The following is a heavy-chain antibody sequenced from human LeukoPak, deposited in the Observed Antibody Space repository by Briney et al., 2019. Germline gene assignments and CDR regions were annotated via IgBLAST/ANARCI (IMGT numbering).Heavy chain of an antibody. V-gene: IGHV1-69*13. J-gene: IGHJ5*02. D-gene: IGHD3-10*01. CDR1: GGTFSSYA. CDR3: ARDAGYYGSGNYTNWFDP. Sequence: ASVKVSCKASGGTFSSYAISWVRQAPGQGLEWMGGIIPIFGTANYAQKFQGRVTITADESTSTAYMELSSLRSEDTAVYYCARDAGYYGSGNYTNWFDPWGQGTLVTVSS. CDR2: IIPIFGTA.